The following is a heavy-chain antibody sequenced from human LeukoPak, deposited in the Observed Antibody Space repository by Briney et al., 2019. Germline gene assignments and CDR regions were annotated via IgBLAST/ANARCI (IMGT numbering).Heavy chain of an antibody. V-gene: IGHV3-23*01. J-gene: IGHJ4*02. CDR2: LSGTGGTT. Sequence: GGSLRLSYAASGFTFGSYAMTWVRQAPGKGLEWVSSLSGTGGTTYYADSVRGRFTISRDNSRNTLYLQMDSLRAEDTAVYYCAKARGYSYGSEYWGQGTRVTVSS. D-gene: IGHD5-12*01. CDR1: GFTFGSYA. CDR3: AKARGYSYGSEY.